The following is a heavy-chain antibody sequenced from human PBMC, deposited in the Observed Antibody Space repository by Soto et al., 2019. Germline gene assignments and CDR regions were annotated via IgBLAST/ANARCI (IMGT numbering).Heavy chain of an antibody. Sequence: DVQLLESGGGLVQPEGSLRLSCAASGFTFSSYAMGWVRQGPGKGLEWVAVVSIGGSTHYADSVRGRFTISRDNSKNTLSLQMNSLPAEDTAVSFCAKRRGAGGHFDYWGQGALVTVSS. CDR3: AKRRGAGGHFDY. J-gene: IGHJ4*02. V-gene: IGHV3-23*01. D-gene: IGHD2-15*01. CDR1: GFTFSSYA. CDR2: VSIGGST.